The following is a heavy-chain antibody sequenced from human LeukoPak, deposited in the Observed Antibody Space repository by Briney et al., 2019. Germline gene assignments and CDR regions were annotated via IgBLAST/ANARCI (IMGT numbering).Heavy chain of an antibody. CDR1: GYTFTGYY. V-gene: IGHV1-69*05. D-gene: IGHD5-12*01. J-gene: IGHJ5*02. CDR3: ARGGRLLARGVRFGP. Sequence: GASVKVSCKASGYTFTGYYMHWVRQAPGQGLEWMGRIIPIFGTANYAQKFQGRVTITTDESTSTAYMELSSLRSEDTAVYYCARGGRLLARGVRFGPWGQGTLVTVSS. CDR2: IIPIFGTA.